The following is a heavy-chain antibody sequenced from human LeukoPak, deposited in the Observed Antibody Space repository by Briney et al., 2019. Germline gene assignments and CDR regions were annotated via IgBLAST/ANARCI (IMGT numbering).Heavy chain of an antibody. V-gene: IGHV4-30-2*01. CDR3: YYDILTDEDWFDP. Sequence: SQTLSLTCSVSGDSISSGGDSWTWIRQTPGKGLEWIGYIYHSGSTNYNPSLKSRVTISIDTSKNQFSLKLSSVTAADTAVYYPYYDILTDEDWFDPWGQGTLVTVSS. J-gene: IGHJ5*02. CDR2: IYHSGST. D-gene: IGHD3-9*01. CDR1: GDSISSGGDS.